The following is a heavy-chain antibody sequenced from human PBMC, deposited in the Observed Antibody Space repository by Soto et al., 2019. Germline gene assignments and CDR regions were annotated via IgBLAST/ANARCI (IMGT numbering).Heavy chain of an antibody. D-gene: IGHD2-15*01. V-gene: IGHV4-59*01. CDR1: GGSIISYY. Sequence: SETLSLTCTVSGGSIISYYWSWIRQPPGKGLEWIGYIYYSGSTNYNPSLKSRVTISVDTSKNQFSLKLSSETAADTAVYYCARGFLYCSDGSCYSGLGYWGQGTLVTVSS. CDR3: ARGFLYCSDGSCYSGLGY. CDR2: IYYSGST. J-gene: IGHJ4*02.